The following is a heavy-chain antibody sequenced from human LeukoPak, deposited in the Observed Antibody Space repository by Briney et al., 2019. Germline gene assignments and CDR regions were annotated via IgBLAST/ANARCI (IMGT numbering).Heavy chain of an antibody. V-gene: IGHV4-59*08. CDR2: VYYTGST. J-gene: IGHJ4*02. CDR1: GGSVSNYY. CDR3: ARHFAYSSSSYFDY. D-gene: IGHD6-6*01. Sequence: PAETLSLTCSVSGGSVSNYYWSWIRQPPGKGLEWIGYVYYTGSTNYNPSLKCRVTMFEDKSKNQFSLRLYSVTLADTAVYYCARHFAYSSSSYFDYWGQGSLVTVSS.